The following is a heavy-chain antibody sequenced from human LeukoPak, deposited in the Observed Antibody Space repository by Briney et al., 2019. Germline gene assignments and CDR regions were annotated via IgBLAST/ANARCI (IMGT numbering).Heavy chain of an antibody. CDR3: ASGGYCAGDCYPGSIKNDAFDI. CDR1: GFTFSNYA. D-gene: IGHD2-21*02. Sequence: PGRSLRLSCAASGFTFSNYAMHWVRQAPGKGLEWVAVVSYDGSNKYYADSVKGRFTISRDNSKNALSLQMNSLRADDTALYYCASGGYCAGDCYPGSIKNDAFDIWGQGTMVTVSS. J-gene: IGHJ3*02. V-gene: IGHV3-30-3*02. CDR2: VSYDGSNK.